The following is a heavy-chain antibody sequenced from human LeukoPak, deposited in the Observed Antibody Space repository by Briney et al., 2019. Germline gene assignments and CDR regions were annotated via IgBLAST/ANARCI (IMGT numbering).Heavy chain of an antibody. V-gene: IGHV4-38-2*01. CDR2: LYHSDSA. CDR1: GYSISNGYY. CDR3: ARQHDSYYYYYIDV. J-gene: IGHJ6*03. Sequence: SETLSLTCAVSGYSISNGYYWVWIRQPPGRGLEWIGSLYHSDSAYYNTSLRSRVSMSVNTSKTQFSLTLSFVTAADTAVYYCARQHDSYYYYYIDVWGSGTTVTVSS.